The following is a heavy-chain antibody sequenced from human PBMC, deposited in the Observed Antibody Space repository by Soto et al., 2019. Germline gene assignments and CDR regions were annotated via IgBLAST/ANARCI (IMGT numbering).Heavy chain of an antibody. V-gene: IGHV3-23*01. CDR3: ARRGPGSYFDY. Sequence: EVQLLDSGGGLVQPGGSLRLSCAASGFTFSNYAMNWVRQAPGKGLEWVSVISGSGDSTYYADSVKGRFTISRDNSKNTLYLQMNSLRAEDTAVYYCARRGPGSYFDYWGQGTLVTVFS. J-gene: IGHJ4*02. CDR2: ISGSGDST. D-gene: IGHD2-15*01. CDR1: GFTFSNYA.